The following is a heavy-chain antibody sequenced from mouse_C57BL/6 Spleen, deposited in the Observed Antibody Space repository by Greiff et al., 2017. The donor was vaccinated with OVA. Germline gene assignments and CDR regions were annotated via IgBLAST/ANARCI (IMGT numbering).Heavy chain of an antibody. CDR1: GYTFTSYW. Sequence: QVQLKQPGAELVKPGASVKLSCKASGYTFTSYWMQWVKQRPGQGLEWIGEIDPSDSYTNYNQKFKGKATLTVDKSSSTAYMQLISLTSEDSAVYYCAGYYYYGSTLGYWGKGTTLTVSS. CDR3: AGYYYYGSTLGY. J-gene: IGHJ2*01. CDR2: IDPSDSYT. V-gene: IGHV1-50*01. D-gene: IGHD1-1*01.